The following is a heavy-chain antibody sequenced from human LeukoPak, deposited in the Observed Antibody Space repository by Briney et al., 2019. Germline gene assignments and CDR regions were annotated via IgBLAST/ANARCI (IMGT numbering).Heavy chain of an antibody. D-gene: IGHD2-2*02. Sequence: GSLRLSCAASGFNFSSYAMSWVRQAPGKGLELVSAISGSGGSTYYADSVKGRFTISRDNSKNTLYLQMNSLRAEDTAVYYCAKDLDCSSTSCDRDYWGQGTLVTVSS. CDR2: ISGSGGST. V-gene: IGHV3-23*01. J-gene: IGHJ4*02. CDR1: GFNFSSYA. CDR3: AKDLDCSSTSCDRDY.